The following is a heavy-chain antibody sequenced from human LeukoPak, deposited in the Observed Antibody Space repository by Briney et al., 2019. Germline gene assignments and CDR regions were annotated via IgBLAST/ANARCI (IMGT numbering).Heavy chain of an antibody. D-gene: IGHD6-13*01. CDR2: IIPIFGTA. CDR1: GGTFSSYA. V-gene: IGHV1-69*13. J-gene: IGHJ6*02. Sequence: SVKVSCKASGGTFSSYAISWVRQAPGQGLEWMGGIIPIFGTANYAQKFQGRVTITADESTSTAYMELSSLRSEDTAVYYCARDRPAPIAAADYYYYGMDVWGQGTTVTVSS. CDR3: ARDRPAPIAAADYYYYGMDV.